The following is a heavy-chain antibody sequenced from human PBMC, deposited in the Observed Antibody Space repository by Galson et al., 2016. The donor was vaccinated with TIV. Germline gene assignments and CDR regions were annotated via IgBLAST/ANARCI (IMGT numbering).Heavy chain of an antibody. CDR2: ISGYNCNT. J-gene: IGHJ4*02. D-gene: IGHD3-22*01. V-gene: IGHV1-18*01. CDR3: ARGHYYDSSGYSFDF. CDR1: GYTFNTYG. Sequence: SVKVSCKASGYTFNTYGLSWVRQAPGQGLEWTGWISGYNCNTKYAQKLQGRVTMTTDTSTGTAYMELRSLRSDDTAVYYCARGHYYDSSGYSFDFWGQGTLVTVSS.